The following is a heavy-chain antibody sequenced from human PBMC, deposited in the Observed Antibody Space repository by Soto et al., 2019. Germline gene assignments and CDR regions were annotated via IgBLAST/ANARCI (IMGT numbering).Heavy chain of an antibody. V-gene: IGHV3-30-3*01. CDR1: GFTFSSYA. CDR2: ISYDGSNK. D-gene: IGHD5-18*01. CDR3: ARCSPGYSYGPLDY. Sequence: QVQLVESGGGVVQPGRSLRLSCAASGFTFSSYAMHWVRQAPGKGLEWVAVISYDGSNKYYADSVKGRFTITRDNSKNTLYLQMNSLRAEDTAVYYCARCSPGYSYGPLDYWGQGTLVTVSS. J-gene: IGHJ4*02.